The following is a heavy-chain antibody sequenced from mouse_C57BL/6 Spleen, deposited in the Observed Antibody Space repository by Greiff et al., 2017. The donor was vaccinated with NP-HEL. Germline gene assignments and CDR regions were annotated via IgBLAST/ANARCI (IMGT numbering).Heavy chain of an antibody. V-gene: IGHV1-82*01. Sequence: QVQLQQSGPELVKPGASVKISCKASGYAFSSSWMNWVKQRPGKGLEWIGRIYPGDGDTNYNGKFKGKATLTADKSSSTAYMQLSSLTSEDSAVYFCARYHSNQGDDYFDYWGQGTTLTVSS. J-gene: IGHJ2*01. CDR3: ARYHSNQGDDYFDY. CDR2: IYPGDGDT. CDR1: GYAFSSSW. D-gene: IGHD2-5*01.